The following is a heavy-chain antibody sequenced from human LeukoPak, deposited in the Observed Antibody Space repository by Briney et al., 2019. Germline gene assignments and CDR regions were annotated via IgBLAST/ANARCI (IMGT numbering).Heavy chain of an antibody. V-gene: IGHV3-48*04. Sequence: GGSLRLSCAASGFTFSTYSMNWVRQAPGKGLEWVSYISGSGTTIYYADSVKGRFTISRDNAKNSLYLQMNSLRAEDTAVYYCAREPFWSGYYSNLHFDYWGQGTLVTVSS. CDR3: AREPFWSGYYSNLHFDY. CDR1: GFTFSTYS. CDR2: ISGSGTTI. J-gene: IGHJ4*02. D-gene: IGHD3-3*01.